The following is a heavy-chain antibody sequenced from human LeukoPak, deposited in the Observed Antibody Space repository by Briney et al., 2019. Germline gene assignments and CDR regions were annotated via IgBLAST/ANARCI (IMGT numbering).Heavy chain of an antibody. CDR2: IYPGDSDT. Sequence: GESLQISCKGSGYSFTSYWIAWVRQMPGKGLEWMGIIYPGDSDTRYSPSFQGQVTISADKSISTAYLQWSSLKASDTAMYYCARDIVVVPAAMGRGYYYGMDVWGKGTTVTVSS. J-gene: IGHJ6*04. V-gene: IGHV5-51*01. D-gene: IGHD2-2*01. CDR3: ARDIVVVPAAMGRGYYYGMDV. CDR1: GYSFTSYW.